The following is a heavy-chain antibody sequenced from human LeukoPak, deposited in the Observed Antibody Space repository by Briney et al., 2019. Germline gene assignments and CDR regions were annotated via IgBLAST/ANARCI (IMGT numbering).Heavy chain of an antibody. CDR2: ISYDGSNK. CDR3: ARMQQLVRWGYFDY. CDR1: GFTFSSYA. Sequence: PGRSLRLSCAASGFTFSSYAMHWVRQAPGKGLEWVAVISYDGSNKYYADSVKGRFTISRDNSKNTLYLQMNSLRAEDTAVYYCARMQQLVRWGYFDYWGQGTLVTVSS. V-gene: IGHV3-30-3*01. D-gene: IGHD6-13*01. J-gene: IGHJ4*02.